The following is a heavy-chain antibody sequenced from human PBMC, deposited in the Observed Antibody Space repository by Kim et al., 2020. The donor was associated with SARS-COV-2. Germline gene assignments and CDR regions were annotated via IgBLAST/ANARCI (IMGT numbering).Heavy chain of an antibody. J-gene: IGHJ4*02. CDR2: ISSDGTSI. V-gene: IGHV3-23*01. D-gene: IGHD6-13*01. Sequence: GSLRLSCAASGFTFNTYAMSWVRQAPGQGLVWVSAISSDGTSIYYADSVKGRFTISRDNSKSTVYLQMNSLRAEDTAIYYCAKASRWNDYWGQGTLVTVSS. CDR1: GFTFNTYA. CDR3: AKASRWNDY.